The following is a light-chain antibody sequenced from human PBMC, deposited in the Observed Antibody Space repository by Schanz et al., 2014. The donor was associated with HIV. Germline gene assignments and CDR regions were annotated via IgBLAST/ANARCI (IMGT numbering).Light chain of an antibody. J-gene: IGLJ7*01. CDR3: QSYDSGLRGWV. CDR2: ANS. Sequence: QSVLTQPPSLSGAPGQWVTVSCSGGSSNIGAGFDVHWYQQLPGTAPKHLILANSDRPSGVPDRFSGSKSGTSASLAITGLQAEDEADYYCQSYDSGLRGWVFGGGTQLTVL. CDR1: SSNIGAGFD. V-gene: IGLV1-40*01.